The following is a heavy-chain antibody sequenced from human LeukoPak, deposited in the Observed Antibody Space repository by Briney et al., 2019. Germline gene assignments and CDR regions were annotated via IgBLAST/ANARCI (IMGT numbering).Heavy chain of an antibody. CDR3: ARDNSVGDVAWWFDP. D-gene: IGHD1-26*01. CDR1: RYSFTSHY. V-gene: IGHV1-46*01. Sequence: ASVKVSCKASRYSFTSHYMHWVRLAPGQGLEWLGLINPSGSSTLYAQKFQGRVTMTRDMSTTTDYMELSSLRSEDTAVYYCARDNSVGDVAWWFDPWGQGTLVTVSS. J-gene: IGHJ5*02. CDR2: INPSGSST.